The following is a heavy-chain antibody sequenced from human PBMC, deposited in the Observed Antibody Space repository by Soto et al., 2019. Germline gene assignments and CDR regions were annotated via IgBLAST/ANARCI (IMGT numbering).Heavy chain of an antibody. Sequence: ASVKVSCKASGYTFTGYYMHWVRQAPGQGLEWMGWINPNSGGTNYAQKFQGWVTMTRDTSISTAYMELNRLRSDDTAVYYCAKISEDYDFWSGYYFDYWGQGTLVTVSS. CDR1: GYTFTGYY. CDR2: INPNSGGT. V-gene: IGHV1-2*04. CDR3: AKISEDYDFWSGYYFDY. D-gene: IGHD3-3*01. J-gene: IGHJ4*02.